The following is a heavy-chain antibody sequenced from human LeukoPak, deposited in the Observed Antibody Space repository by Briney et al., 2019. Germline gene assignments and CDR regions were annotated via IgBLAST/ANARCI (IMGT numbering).Heavy chain of an antibody. D-gene: IGHD3-10*01. CDR3: AGVHITMIRGINSFDY. CDR2: ISSSGSTI. J-gene: IGHJ4*02. Sequence: PGGSLRLPCAASGFTFRSYEMNWVRQAPGKGLEWVSYISSSGSTIYYADSVRGRFTISRDNAKNSVHLQMNSLRAEDTAVYYCAGVHITMIRGINSFDYWGQGTLVTVSS. V-gene: IGHV3-48*03. CDR1: GFTFRSYE.